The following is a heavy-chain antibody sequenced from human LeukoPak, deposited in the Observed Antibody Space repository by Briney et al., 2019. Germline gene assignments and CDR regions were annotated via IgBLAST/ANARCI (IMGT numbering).Heavy chain of an antibody. CDR1: GSLFTSYW. V-gene: IGHV5-51*01. CDR3: ARSRVGGIAAAGTDYYYMDV. Sequence: GESLQISCQGSGSLFTSYWIGWVRQLPGKGLEWMGIIYPGDSDTRYSPSFQGQVTISADKSISTAYLQWSSLKASDTAMYYCARSRVGGIAAAGTDYYYMDVWGKGTTVTVSS. D-gene: IGHD6-13*01. CDR2: IYPGDSDT. J-gene: IGHJ6*03.